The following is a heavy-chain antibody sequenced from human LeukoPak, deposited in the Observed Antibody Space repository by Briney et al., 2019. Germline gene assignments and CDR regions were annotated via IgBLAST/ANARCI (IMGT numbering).Heavy chain of an antibody. J-gene: IGHJ3*02. V-gene: IGHV1-2*02. Sequence: ASVKVSCKASGYTFTSYVSWVRQAPGQGLEWMGWINPNSGGTNYAQKFQGRVTMTRDTSISTAYMELSSLRAEDTAVYYCAREGIARIGYSGYDLNAFDIWGQGTMVTVSS. D-gene: IGHD5-12*01. CDR3: AREGIARIGYSGYDLNAFDI. CDR1: GYTFTSY. CDR2: INPNSGGT.